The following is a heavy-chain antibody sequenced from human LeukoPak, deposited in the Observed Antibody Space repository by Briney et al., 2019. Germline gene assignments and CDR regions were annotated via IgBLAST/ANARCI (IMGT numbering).Heavy chain of an antibody. CDR3: ARTSHESVLYWSDP. CDR1: GYTFTTYG. CDR2: ISGYNGNT. Sequence: VASVKVPCKASGYTFTTYGIGWVRQAPGQGLEWMGWISGYNGNTNYAQKFQGRVTMTTDTSTSTAYMELRSLRSDDTAVYYCARTSHESVLYWSDPWGQGTLVNVSS. D-gene: IGHD3-16*01. J-gene: IGHJ5*02. V-gene: IGHV1-18*01.